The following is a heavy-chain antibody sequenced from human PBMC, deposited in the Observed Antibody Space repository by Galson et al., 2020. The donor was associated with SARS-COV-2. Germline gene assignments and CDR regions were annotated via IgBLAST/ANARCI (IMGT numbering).Heavy chain of an antibody. CDR1: GFTLKKYW. CDR3: AREDPRGDV. V-gene: IGHV3-7*03. CDR2: IKHDGTET. D-gene: IGHD3-10*01. J-gene: IGHJ6*02. Sequence: GESLKISCVVSGFTLKKYWMSWVRQAPGKGLEWVANIKHDGTETHYVDSVRGRFTVSRDNAKNSVFLQMDSLRAEDTATYFCAREDPRGDVWGQGTTVVVS.